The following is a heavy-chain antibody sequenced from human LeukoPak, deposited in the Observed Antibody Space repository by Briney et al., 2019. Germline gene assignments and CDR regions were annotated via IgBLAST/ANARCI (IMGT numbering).Heavy chain of an antibody. D-gene: IGHD5-18*01. Sequence: SRGSLRLSCAASGFTFSDYSMSWIRQAPGKGLEWVSYISSSGNTIYYADSVKGRFTISRDNAKNSLYLQMNSLRAEDTAVYYCARQRRGIQLWSILRDGMDVWGQGTTVTVSS. J-gene: IGHJ6*02. CDR2: ISSSGNTI. V-gene: IGHV3-11*04. CDR1: GFTFSDYS. CDR3: ARQRRGIQLWSILRDGMDV.